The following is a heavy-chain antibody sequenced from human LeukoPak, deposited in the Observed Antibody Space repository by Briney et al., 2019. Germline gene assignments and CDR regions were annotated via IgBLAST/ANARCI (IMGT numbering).Heavy chain of an antibody. CDR2: IYYSGST. CDR1: GGSISSYY. Sequence: SETLSLTCTVSGGSISSYYWSWIRQPPGKGLEWIGYIYYSGSTNYNPSLKSRVTISVDTSKNQFSLKLSSVTAADTAVYYCARFFSADYYGSGSYMDYWGQGTLVTVSS. CDR3: ARFFSADYYGSGSYMDY. D-gene: IGHD3-10*01. J-gene: IGHJ4*02. V-gene: IGHV4-59*01.